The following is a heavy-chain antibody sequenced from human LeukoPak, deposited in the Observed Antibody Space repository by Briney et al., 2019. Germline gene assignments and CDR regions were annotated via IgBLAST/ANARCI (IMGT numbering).Heavy chain of an antibody. CDR2: IKRDGSEK. Sequence: GGSLRLSCAASGFTFSSYAMHWVRQAPGKGLEWVADIKRDGSEKYYVDSVKGRFSISRDNAKNSLYLQMNSLRAEDTAVYYCARVYYGDYGYFDYWGRGALVTVSS. D-gene: IGHD4-17*01. CDR1: GFTFSSYA. J-gene: IGHJ4*02. CDR3: ARVYYGDYGYFDY. V-gene: IGHV3-7*01.